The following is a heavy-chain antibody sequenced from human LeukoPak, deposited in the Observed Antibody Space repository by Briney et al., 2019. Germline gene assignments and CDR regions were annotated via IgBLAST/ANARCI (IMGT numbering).Heavy chain of an antibody. CDR2: IYYSGSI. CDR3: VGVGDRYWYFDL. CDR1: AASPIRRTYD. Sequence: SETRSPTSTLYAASPIRRTYDCGWLRQPPGKGLKWIGSIYYSGSINYNPSLKSRISISVDTSKNHFSLKLSSVTAADTAVYYCVGVGDRYWYFDLWGRGTLVTVSS. D-gene: IGHD4-17*01. J-gene: IGHJ2*01. V-gene: IGHV4-39*02.